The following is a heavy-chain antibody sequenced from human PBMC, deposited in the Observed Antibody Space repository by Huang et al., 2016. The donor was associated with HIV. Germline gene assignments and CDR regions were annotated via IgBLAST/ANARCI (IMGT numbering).Heavy chain of an antibody. Sequence: VQLVESGGGVVQPGRSLRLACAASGFSFSTYGLHWVRQAAGKGMECGAVISYDGSNKYYAHSVKGRFTISRDTSENKVYLQMNSLRHEDTAVYYCAKDGADEEWDIDYWGQGTLVTVSS. CDR1: GFSFSTYG. CDR2: ISYDGSNK. V-gene: IGHV3-30*18. J-gene: IGHJ4*02. D-gene: IGHD1-26*01. CDR3: AKDGADEEWDIDY.